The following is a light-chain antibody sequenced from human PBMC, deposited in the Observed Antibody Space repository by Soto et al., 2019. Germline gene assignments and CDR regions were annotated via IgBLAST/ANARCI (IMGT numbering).Light chain of an antibody. J-gene: IGLJ1*01. Sequence: QSVLTQPASVSASPGQSITISCTGTSSDVGTYDDVSWYRQHPGKAPRLLIYEVTNRPSGVSNRFSGSKSGDTASLTISGLQDEDEGDYSCSSYTIGSTYVFGSGTKV. CDR2: EVT. V-gene: IGLV2-14*01. CDR1: SSDVGTYDD. CDR3: SSYTIGSTYV.